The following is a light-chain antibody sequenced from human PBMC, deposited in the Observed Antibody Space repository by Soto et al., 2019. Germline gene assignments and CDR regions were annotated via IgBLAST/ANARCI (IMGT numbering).Light chain of an antibody. V-gene: IGKV3-15*01. CDR2: GAS. CDR3: QQYNNWPPLT. Sequence: EIVMTQSPATLSVSPGERATLSCRASQSVSSNLAWYQQKPGQAPRLLIYGASTRATGIPARFSGSGSGTEFTLTISSLQSEDVAVYYCQQYNNWPPLTFGGGTNVELK. CDR1: QSVSSN. J-gene: IGKJ4*01.